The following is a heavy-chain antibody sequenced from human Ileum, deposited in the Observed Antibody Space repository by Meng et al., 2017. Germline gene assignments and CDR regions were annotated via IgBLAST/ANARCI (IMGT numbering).Heavy chain of an antibody. CDR2: ISSSSSYI. J-gene: IGHJ4*02. D-gene: IGHD6-13*01. CDR3: ARRTPTSLNSSSWYVAIDY. V-gene: IGHV3-21*01. CDR1: GFTFSSYS. Sequence: GESLKISCAASGFTFSSYSMNWVRQAPGKGLERVSSISSSSSYIYYADSVKGRFTISRDNAKNSLYLQMNSLRAEDTAVYYCARRTPTSLNSSSWYVAIDYWGQGTLVTVSS.